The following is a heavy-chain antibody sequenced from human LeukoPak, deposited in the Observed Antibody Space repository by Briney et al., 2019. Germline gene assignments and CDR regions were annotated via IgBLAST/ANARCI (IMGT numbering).Heavy chain of an antibody. CDR3: ATGSRLQLLGFDY. Sequence: ASVKISCKVSGYTFTDYYMHWVQQAPGKGLEWMGLVDPEDGETIYAEKFQGRVTITADTSTDTAYMELSSLRSEDTAVYYCATGSRLQLLGFDYWGQGTLVTVSS. CDR2: VDPEDGET. J-gene: IGHJ4*02. V-gene: IGHV1-69-2*01. CDR1: GYTFTDYY. D-gene: IGHD5-24*01.